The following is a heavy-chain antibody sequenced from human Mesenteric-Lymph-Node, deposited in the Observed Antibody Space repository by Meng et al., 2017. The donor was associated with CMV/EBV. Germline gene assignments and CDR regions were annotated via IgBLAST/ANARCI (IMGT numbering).Heavy chain of an antibody. Sequence: GSLRLSCTVSGGSIRSYYWTWIRQSPEKGLEWIGYVFYSGSTNYNPSLRSRVTISIDTSMNQFSLKLSSVTAADTAVYYCARAESYSDIIVVPAAIYWGQGTLVTVSS. V-gene: IGHV4-59*01. CDR3: ARAESYSDIIVVPAAIY. CDR1: GGSIRSYY. CDR2: VFYSGST. J-gene: IGHJ4*02. D-gene: IGHD2-2*01.